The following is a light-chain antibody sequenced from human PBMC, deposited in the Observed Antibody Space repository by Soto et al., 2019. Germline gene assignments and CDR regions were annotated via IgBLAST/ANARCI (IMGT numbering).Light chain of an antibody. V-gene: IGLV2-23*01. Sequence: QSALTQPASVSGSPGQSIPFSCTGTSSDVGGYNYVSWYQQHPGKAPRLMIYEGIKRPSGVSNRFSGSKSGNAASLTISGLQTEDEAYYYCCSYAGSNTVIFGGGTKLTVL. CDR3: CSYAGSNTVI. CDR2: EGI. CDR1: SSDVGGYNY. J-gene: IGLJ2*01.